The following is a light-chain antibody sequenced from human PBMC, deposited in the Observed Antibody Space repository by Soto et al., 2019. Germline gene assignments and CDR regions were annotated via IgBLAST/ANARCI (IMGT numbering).Light chain of an antibody. J-gene: IGKJ1*01. CDR2: WAS. Sequence: DIVMTQSPDSLAVSLGERATINCKSSQSLLHLAWYQQKPGQPPKLLIYWASTRESGVPDRVSGSGSGTDFTLTISSLQAEDVAVYYCQQYYTTPVTFGQGTKVEIK. CDR1: QSLLH. CDR3: QQYYTTPVT. V-gene: IGKV4-1*01.